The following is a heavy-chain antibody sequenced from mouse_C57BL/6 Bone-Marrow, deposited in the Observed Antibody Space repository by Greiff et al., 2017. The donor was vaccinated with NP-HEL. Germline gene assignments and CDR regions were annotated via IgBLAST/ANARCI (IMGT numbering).Heavy chain of an antibody. V-gene: IGHV1-52*01. CDR3: ARDGIYYYGSSPFAY. CDR2: IDPSDSET. Sequence: VQLQQPGAELVRPGSSVKLSCKASGYTFTSYWMHWVKQRPIQGLEWIGNIDPSDSETHYNQKFKDKATLTVDKSSSTAYMQLSSLTSEDSAVYYCARDGIYYYGSSPFAYWGQGTLVTVSA. CDR1: GYTFTSYW. J-gene: IGHJ3*01. D-gene: IGHD1-1*01.